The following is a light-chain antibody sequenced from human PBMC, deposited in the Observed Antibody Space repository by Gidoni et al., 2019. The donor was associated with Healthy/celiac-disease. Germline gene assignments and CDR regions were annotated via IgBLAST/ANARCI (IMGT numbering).Light chain of an antibody. Sequence: EIVLTQSPATLSLSPGERATLSCRASQSVSSYLAWYQQKPGQAPRLLIYDASNRATGIPARCSGSGSGTDFTLTISSLEPEDFAVYYCQQRSNWRGLTFGGGTKVEIK. CDR3: QQRSNWRGLT. CDR1: QSVSSY. CDR2: DAS. V-gene: IGKV3-11*01. J-gene: IGKJ4*01.